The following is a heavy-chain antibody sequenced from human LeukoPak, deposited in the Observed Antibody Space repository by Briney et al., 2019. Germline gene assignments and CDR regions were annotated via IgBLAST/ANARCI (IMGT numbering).Heavy chain of an antibody. CDR1: GFTFSSYS. J-gene: IGHJ4*02. CDR3: ARDDAYSYHGY. CDR2: ISSSSSTI. D-gene: IGHD5-18*01. Sequence: PGGSLRLSCAASGFTFSSYSMNWVRQAPGKGLEWVSYISSSSSTIYYADSVKGRFTISRDNAKNSLYLQMNSLRAEDTAVYYCARDDAYSYHGYWGQGTLVTVSS. V-gene: IGHV3-48*01.